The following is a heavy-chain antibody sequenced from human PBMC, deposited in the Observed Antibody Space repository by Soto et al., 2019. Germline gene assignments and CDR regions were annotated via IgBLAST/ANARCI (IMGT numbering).Heavy chain of an antibody. CDR1: GFAFSSYS. Sequence: LRLSCSASGFAFSSYSMNLVRQAPWKGLEWVSSISSSSSYIYYADSVKGRFTISRDNAKNSLYLQMNSLRAEDTAVYYCAREARIAPYFDYWGQGTLVTVSS. V-gene: IGHV3-21*01. CDR2: ISSSSSYI. J-gene: IGHJ4*02. D-gene: IGHD2-21*01. CDR3: AREARIAPYFDY.